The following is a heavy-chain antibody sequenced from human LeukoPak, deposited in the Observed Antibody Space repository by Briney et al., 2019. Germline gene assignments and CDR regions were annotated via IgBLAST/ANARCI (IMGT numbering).Heavy chain of an antibody. V-gene: IGHV3-53*01. D-gene: IGHD3-10*01. CDR2: ISGSGGST. J-gene: IGHJ4*02. Sequence: GGSLRLSCAASGFTVSSNYMSWVRQAPGKGLEWVSAISGSGGSTYYADSVKGRFTISRDNSKNTLYLQMNSLRAEDTAVYYCARSRRADVRGVIIPFDYWGQGTLVTVSS. CDR3: ARSRRADVRGVIIPFDY. CDR1: GFTVSSNY.